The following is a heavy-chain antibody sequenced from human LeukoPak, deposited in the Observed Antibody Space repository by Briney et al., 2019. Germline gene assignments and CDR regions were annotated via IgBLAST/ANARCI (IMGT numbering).Heavy chain of an antibody. CDR2: IKSKTDGGTT. V-gene: IGHV3-15*01. CDR1: GFTFSNAW. J-gene: IGHJ5*02. Sequence: PGGSLRLSCAASGFTFSNAWMSWVRQAPGKGLEWVGRIKSKTDGGTTDYAAPVKGRFTISRDDSKSTLYLQMNSLKTEDTAVYYCTTENQQLLLNWFDPWGQGTLVTVSS. CDR3: TTENQQLLLNWFDP. D-gene: IGHD6-13*01.